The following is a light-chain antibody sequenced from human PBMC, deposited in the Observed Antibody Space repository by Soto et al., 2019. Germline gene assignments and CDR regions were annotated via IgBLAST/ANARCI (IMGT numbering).Light chain of an antibody. CDR3: SSYTSSSTLV. CDR2: EVS. CDR1: SSDVGGYNF. Sequence: SALTQPASVSASPGQSITISCTGTSSDVGGYNFVSWYQQHPGKAPKLMIYEVSNRPSGVSNRFSGSKSGNTASLTISGLQAEDEADYYCSSYTSSSTLVFGGGTKLTVL. J-gene: IGLJ2*01. V-gene: IGLV2-14*01.